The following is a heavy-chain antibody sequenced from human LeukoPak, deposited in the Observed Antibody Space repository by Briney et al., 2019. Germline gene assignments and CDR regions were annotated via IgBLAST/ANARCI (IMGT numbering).Heavy chain of an antibody. D-gene: IGHD6-13*01. V-gene: IGHV4-38-2*02. CDR1: GYSITSGYN. J-gene: IGHJ4*02. CDR3: AASITAAGTNPFSPNY. Sequence: PSETLSLTCTVSGYSITSGYNWAWIRQPPGKVLEWIGSIYHSGSACYNPSLKSRVTISVDTSKNQFSLKLSSVTAADTAVYYCAASITAAGTNPFSPNYWGQGTLVTVSS. CDR2: IYHSGSA.